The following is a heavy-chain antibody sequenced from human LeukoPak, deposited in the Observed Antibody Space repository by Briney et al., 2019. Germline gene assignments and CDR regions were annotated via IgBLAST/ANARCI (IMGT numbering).Heavy chain of an antibody. CDR2: ISSSSSTI. Sequence: PGGSLRLSCAASGFTFSSHSMNWVRQAPGKGLEWVSYISSSSSTIYYADSVKGRFTISRDNAKNSLYLQMNSLRAEDTAVYYCVRNLAVAGTCFDSWGQGTLVTVSS. D-gene: IGHD6-19*01. CDR3: VRNLAVAGTCFDS. V-gene: IGHV3-48*01. J-gene: IGHJ4*02. CDR1: GFTFSSHS.